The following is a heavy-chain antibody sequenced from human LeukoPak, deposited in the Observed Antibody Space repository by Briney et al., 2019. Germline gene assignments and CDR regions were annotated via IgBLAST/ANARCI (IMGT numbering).Heavy chain of an antibody. D-gene: IGHD3/OR15-3a*01. J-gene: IGHJ5*02. Sequence: WIRQPPGKGLEWIGSIYYSGSTYYNPSLKSRVTISVDTSKNQFSLKLSSVTAADTAVYYCASLGLNWFDPWGQGTLVTVSS. CDR2: IYYSGST. V-gene: IGHV4-39*01. CDR3: ASLGLNWFDP.